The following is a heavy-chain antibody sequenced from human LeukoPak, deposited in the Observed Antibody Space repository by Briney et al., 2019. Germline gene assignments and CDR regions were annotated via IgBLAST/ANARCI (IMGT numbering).Heavy chain of an antibody. CDR3: ATLHPRYDSSGYLYDAFDI. Sequence: ASVKVSCKASGYTFTGYYMHWVRQAPGQGLEWMGWINPNSGGTNYAQKFQGRVTMTRDTSISTAYMELSRLRSDDTAVYYCATLHPRYDSSGYLYDAFDIWGQGTMVTVSS. D-gene: IGHD3-22*01. CDR2: INPNSGGT. V-gene: IGHV1-2*02. J-gene: IGHJ3*02. CDR1: GYTFTGYY.